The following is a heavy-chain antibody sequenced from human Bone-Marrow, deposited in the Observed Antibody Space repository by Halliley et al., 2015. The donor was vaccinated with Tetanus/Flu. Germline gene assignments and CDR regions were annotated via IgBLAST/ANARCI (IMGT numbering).Heavy chain of an antibody. V-gene: IGHV3-49*04. CDR1: GFTFGEHA. CDR2: IRSKPYGGTT. CDR3: SRGSLYYYATMDV. J-gene: IGHJ6*02. Sequence: SLRLSCTGSGFTFGEHAMSWVRQAPGKGLEWVGFIRSKPYGGTTEYAASLKGRFTISRDDSKSIAYLQMNSRKADDTAVYYCSRGSLYYYATMDVWGQGTTVTVSS. D-gene: IGHD3-10*01.